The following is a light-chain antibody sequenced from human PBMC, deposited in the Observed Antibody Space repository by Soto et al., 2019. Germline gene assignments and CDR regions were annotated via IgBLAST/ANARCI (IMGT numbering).Light chain of an antibody. V-gene: IGKV3-11*01. CDR1: QSINIY. J-gene: IGKJ4*01. CDR3: HQRYSWPLT. CDR2: DAS. Sequence: EIVLTQSPAALSLSPGGRATLSCRVSQSINIYLAWYQQKLGQAPRLLISDASIRATGIPARFSGSGSGTDFTLTISSLEPEDFGVYYCHQRYSWPLTFGGGTKVEIK.